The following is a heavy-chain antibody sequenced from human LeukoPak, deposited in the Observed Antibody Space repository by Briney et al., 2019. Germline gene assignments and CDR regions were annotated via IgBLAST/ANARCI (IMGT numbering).Heavy chain of an antibody. Sequence: PSETLSLTCTVSGYFISSGYYWGWIRQPPGKGLEWIGSIFHGETTYYNPSLKSRVTISLDTSKNQFSLKLSSVTAADTAVYYCARQNAYGMDVWGQGTTVTVSS. J-gene: IGHJ6*02. V-gene: IGHV4-38-2*02. CDR3: ARQNAYGMDV. CDR2: IFHGETT. CDR1: GYFISSGYY.